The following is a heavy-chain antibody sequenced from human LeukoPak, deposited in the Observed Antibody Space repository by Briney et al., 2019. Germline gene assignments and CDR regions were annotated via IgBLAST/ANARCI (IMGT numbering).Heavy chain of an antibody. Sequence: ASVTVSCKHSGYTFTDYYLHWVRQAPGQGLEWVGWIHPNTGATHHAQKFQGRLTMTRDTSISTVYMELTRLRSDDTAVYYCARDMGRYSGYDYDYWGQGTLVTASS. J-gene: IGHJ4*02. D-gene: IGHD5-12*01. CDR2: IHPNTGAT. V-gene: IGHV1-2*02. CDR3: ARDMGRYSGYDYDY. CDR1: GYTFTDYY.